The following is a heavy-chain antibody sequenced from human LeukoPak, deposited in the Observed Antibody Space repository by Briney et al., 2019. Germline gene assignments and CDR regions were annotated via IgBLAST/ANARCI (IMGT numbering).Heavy chain of an antibody. CDR2: ISAYNGNT. CDR1: GYTFTSYV. V-gene: IGHV1-18*01. CDR3: ARALGYSSGWPPRPLDY. Sequence: ASVKVSCKASGYTFTSYVISWVRQAPGQGLEWMGWISAYNGNTNYAQKLQGRVTMTTDTSTSTACMELRSLRSDDTAVYYCARALGYSSGWPPRPLDYWGQGTLVTVSS. J-gene: IGHJ4*02. D-gene: IGHD6-19*01.